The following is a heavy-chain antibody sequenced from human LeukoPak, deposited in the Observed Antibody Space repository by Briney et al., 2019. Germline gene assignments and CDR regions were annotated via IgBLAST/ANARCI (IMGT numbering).Heavy chain of an antibody. Sequence: GGSLRLSCAASGFIVSRNYMGWVRQAPGKGLEWVSALSSKYETYYADSVKGRFTISRDNSENTLYLQMNALRAEDTALYYCYGIHLGDSFDIWGRRTMVIVFS. CDR1: GFIVSRNY. D-gene: IGHD3-16*01. CDR2: LSSKYET. V-gene: IGHV3-53*01. J-gene: IGHJ3*02. CDR3: YGIHLGDSFDI.